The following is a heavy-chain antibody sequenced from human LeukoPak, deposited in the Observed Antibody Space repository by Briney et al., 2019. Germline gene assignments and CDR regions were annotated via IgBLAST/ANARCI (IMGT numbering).Heavy chain of an antibody. J-gene: IGHJ6*04. CDR3: ARGGYCSSTSCYRMDV. Sequence: GGSLRLSCAASGFTFSSYSMNWVRQAPGKGLEWVSSISSSSSYIYYADSVKGRFTISRDNAKNSLYLQMNSLRAEDTAVYYCARGGYCSSTSCYRMDVWGKGTTVTVSS. CDR2: ISSSSSYI. CDR1: GFTFSSYS. V-gene: IGHV3-21*01. D-gene: IGHD2-2*02.